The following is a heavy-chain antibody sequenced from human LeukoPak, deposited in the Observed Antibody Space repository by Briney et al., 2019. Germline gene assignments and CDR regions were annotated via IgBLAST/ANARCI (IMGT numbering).Heavy chain of an antibody. Sequence: GASVKVSCKASGYTFSSYAIHWVRQAPGQRLEWMGWINAGTGQTKYSQKFQRRVTITRDTSASTAYKELSSLRSEDTAVYSCARAGVVEMATIGFDYWGLGTLVTVSS. CDR2: INAGTGQT. J-gene: IGHJ4*02. V-gene: IGHV1-3*01. CDR3: ARAGVVEMATIGFDY. CDR1: GYTFSSYA. D-gene: IGHD5-24*01.